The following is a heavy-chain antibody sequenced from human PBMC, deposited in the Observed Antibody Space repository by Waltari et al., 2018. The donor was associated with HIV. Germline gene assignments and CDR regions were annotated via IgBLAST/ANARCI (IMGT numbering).Heavy chain of an antibody. CDR2: IWYDGSKT. Sequence: QLQLVESGEGVVQPERFLTLSCAVSGFTVSSYGMHWIRQAPGKGLEWVAVIWYDGSKTYYADSVKVRFTISRDNSKNTLYLQMNSLRDEDTAVYYCARGVHDFYYGMDVWGQGTSVTVSS. CDR1: GFTVSSYG. J-gene: IGHJ6*02. V-gene: IGHV3-33*01. CDR3: ARGVHDFYYGMDV.